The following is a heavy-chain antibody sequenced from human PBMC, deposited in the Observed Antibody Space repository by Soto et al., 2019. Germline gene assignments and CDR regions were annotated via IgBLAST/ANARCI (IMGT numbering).Heavy chain of an antibody. CDR2: ISSNGGST. CDR3: ARVRYFDWSLDY. V-gene: IGHV3-64*01. J-gene: IGHJ4*02. Sequence: GGSLRLSCAASGFTFSSYAMHWVRQAPGKGLEYVSAISSNGGSTYYANSVKGRFTISRDNSKNTLYLQMGSLRAEDMAVYYCARVRYFDWSLDYWGQGTLVTVSS. D-gene: IGHD3-9*01. CDR1: GFTFSSYA.